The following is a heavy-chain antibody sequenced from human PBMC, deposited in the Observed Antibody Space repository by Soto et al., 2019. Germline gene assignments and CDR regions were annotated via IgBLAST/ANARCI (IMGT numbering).Heavy chain of an antibody. D-gene: IGHD5-12*01. CDR2: IYYTGTT. J-gene: IGHJ4*02. CDR3: ARDLRGYSRYDYLDY. V-gene: IGHV4-39*07. CDR1: GGSVTNINYF. Sequence: SETLSLTCSVSGGSVTNINYFWAWIRQSPGKGLEWIANIYYTGTTFYNPSLRSRVSISVDASKNQLSLRLASVTAADTAVYYCARDLRGYSRYDYLDYWGQGIPVTVSS.